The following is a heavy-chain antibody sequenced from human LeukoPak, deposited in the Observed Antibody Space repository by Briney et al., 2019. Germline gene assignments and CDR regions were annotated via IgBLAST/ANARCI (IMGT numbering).Heavy chain of an antibody. CDR2: ISPTCSKI. CDR3: ARDYAGDTSGLVLDY. Sequence: GVSLRLFCAASGFTFTHYYMSGMREARGKGLEEMSYISPTCSKILYTDPVKGRFPISRDNPKKSLILQMNSLRADDTAVYYCARDYAGDTSGLVLDYWGQGTLVTVSS. D-gene: IGHD3-22*01. CDR1: GFTFTHYY. J-gene: IGHJ4*02. V-gene: IGHV3-11*01.